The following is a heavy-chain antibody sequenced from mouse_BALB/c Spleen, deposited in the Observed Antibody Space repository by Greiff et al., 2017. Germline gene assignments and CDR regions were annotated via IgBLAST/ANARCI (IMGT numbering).Heavy chain of an antibody. V-gene: IGHV14-3*02. CDR3: ARAVITTVVATDFDV. CDR2: IDPANGNT. Sequence: EVQLQQSGAELVKPGASVKLSCTASGFNIKDTYMHWVKQRPEQGLEWIGRIDPANGNTKYDPKFQGKATITADTSSNTAYLQLSSLTSEDTAVYYWARAVITTVVATDFDVWGAGTTVTVSS. D-gene: IGHD1-1*01. CDR1: GFNIKDTY. J-gene: IGHJ1*01.